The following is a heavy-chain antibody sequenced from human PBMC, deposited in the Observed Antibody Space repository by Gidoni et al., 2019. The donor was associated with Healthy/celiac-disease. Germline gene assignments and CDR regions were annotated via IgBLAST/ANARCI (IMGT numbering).Heavy chain of an antibody. D-gene: IGHD3-10*02. CDR3: AKLFKIGKADY. Sequence: EVQLLESGGGLVQPGGSLRLSCAASGFPFSSYAMSWVRQAPGKGLGWVSGISGSGGSTYYADSVKGRFTISRDNSKNTLYLQMNSLRAEDTAVYYCAKLFKIGKADYWGQGTLVTVSS. CDR2: ISGSGGST. J-gene: IGHJ4*02. CDR1: GFPFSSYA. V-gene: IGHV3-23*01.